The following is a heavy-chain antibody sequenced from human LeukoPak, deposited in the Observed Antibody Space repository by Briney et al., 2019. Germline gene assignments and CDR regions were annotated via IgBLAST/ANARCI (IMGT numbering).Heavy chain of an antibody. D-gene: IGHD5-12*01. J-gene: IGHJ5*02. Sequence: ASVHVSCQASGYSFTGYYIHWLRQAPGQGLAWMGWINPNKGGRNFAQKFQGRVTMTRDTSISTAYMELSRMRSDDTDIYYRAKDQNTGYSNNWFDRWGQGTLVTVSS. V-gene: IGHV1-2*02. CDR2: INPNKGGR. CDR3: AKDQNTGYSNNWFDR. CDR1: GYSFTGYY.